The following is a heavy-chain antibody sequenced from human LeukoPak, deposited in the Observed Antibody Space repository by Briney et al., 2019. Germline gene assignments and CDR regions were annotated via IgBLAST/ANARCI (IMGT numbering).Heavy chain of an antibody. Sequence: PGRSLRLSCAASGFTFDDYAMHWVRQAPGKGLEWVSGISWNSGSRGYADSVKGRFTISRDNAKNSLYLQMNSLRAEDTALHYCAKGYSSSSQVSKGGYFDYWGQGTLVTVSS. CDR2: ISWNSGSR. CDR1: GFTFDDYA. J-gene: IGHJ4*02. V-gene: IGHV3-9*01. D-gene: IGHD6-6*01. CDR3: AKGYSSSSQVSKGGYFDY.